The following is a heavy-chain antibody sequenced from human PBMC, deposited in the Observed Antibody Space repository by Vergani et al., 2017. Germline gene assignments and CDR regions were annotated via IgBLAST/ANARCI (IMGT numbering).Heavy chain of an antibody. CDR2: ISSSGSTI. CDR1: GFTFSSYE. Sequence: EVQLVESGGGLVQPGGSLRLSCAASGFTFSSYEMNWVRQAPGKGLEWVSYISSSGSTIYYADSVKGRFTISRDNAKNSLYLQMNSLRAEDTAVYYCARDSPLVVPADIFDYYYGMDVWGQGTTVTVSS. V-gene: IGHV3-48*03. J-gene: IGHJ6*02. CDR3: ARDSPLVVPADIFDYYYGMDV. D-gene: IGHD2-2*01.